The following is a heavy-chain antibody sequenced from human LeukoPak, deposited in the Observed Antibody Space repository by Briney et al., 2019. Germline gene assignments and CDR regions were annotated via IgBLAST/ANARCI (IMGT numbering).Heavy chain of an antibody. Sequence: SVKVSCKASGGTFSSYAISWVRQAPGQGLEWMGGIIPIFGTANYAQKFQGRVTITADESTSTAYMELSSLRSEDTAVYYCARHYYDSSGYYYTAYYFDYWGQGTLVTVSS. V-gene: IGHV1-69*13. CDR3: ARHYYDSSGYYYTAYYFDY. CDR2: IIPIFGTA. J-gene: IGHJ4*02. D-gene: IGHD3-22*01. CDR1: GGTFSSYA.